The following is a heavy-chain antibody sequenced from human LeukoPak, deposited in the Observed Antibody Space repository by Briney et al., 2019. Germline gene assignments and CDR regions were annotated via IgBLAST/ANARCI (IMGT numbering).Heavy chain of an antibody. J-gene: IGHJ4*02. CDR2: IYYSGT. D-gene: IGHD3-10*01. Sequence: SETLSLTCTVSGGSISSGGYYWSWIRQHPGKGLEWIGYIYYSGTYYNPSLKSRVTISVDKSKNQFSLKLSSVTAADTAVYYCARDLDYYGSGSYFDYWGQGTLVTVSS. CDR1: GGSISSGGYY. CDR3: ARDLDYYGSGSYFDY. V-gene: IGHV4-31*03.